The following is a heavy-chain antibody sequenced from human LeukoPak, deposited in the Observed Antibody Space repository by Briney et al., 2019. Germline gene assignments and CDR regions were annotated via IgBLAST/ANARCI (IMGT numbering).Heavy chain of an antibody. D-gene: IGHD5-18*01. V-gene: IGHV3-53*01. CDR3: ARERGYSLTRGWFDP. Sequence: GGSLRLSCAASGFTVSSNYMSWVRQAPGKGLEWVSVIYSGGSTYYADSVKGRFTISRDNSKNTLYLQMNSLRAEDTAVYYCARERGYSLTRGWFDPWGQGTLVTVSS. CDR2: IYSGGST. J-gene: IGHJ5*02. CDR1: GFTVSSNY.